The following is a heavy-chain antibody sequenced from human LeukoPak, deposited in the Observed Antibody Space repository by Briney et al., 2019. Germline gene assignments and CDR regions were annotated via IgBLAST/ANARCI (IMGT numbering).Heavy chain of an antibody. CDR3: GRGMTTVTKCYSDY. D-gene: IGHD4-17*01. CDR1: GFTFSSYS. Sequence: GGSLRLSCAASGFTFSSYSMNWVRQAPGKGLEWVSSISNSSSYINYADSVKGRFTISRDNAKNSLYLQMNSLRAEDTAVYYCGRGMTTVTKCYSDYWGQGTLVTVSS. J-gene: IGHJ4*02. CDR2: ISNSSSYI. V-gene: IGHV3-21*01.